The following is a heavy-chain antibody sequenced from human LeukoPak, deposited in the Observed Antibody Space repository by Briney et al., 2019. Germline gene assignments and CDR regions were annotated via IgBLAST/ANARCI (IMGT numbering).Heavy chain of an antibody. CDR3: ARVTSGYIGPLDY. CDR1: GGSISSGAYY. J-gene: IGHJ4*02. V-gene: IGHV4-31*03. CDR2: IYYSGST. Sequence: PSQTLSLICTVSGGSISSGAYYWSWIRQHPGKGLEWIGSIYYSGSTYYNPSLKSRVTISIDTSKNQFSLKLSSVTAADTAVYYCARVTSGYIGPLDYWGQGTLVTVSS. D-gene: IGHD3-22*01.